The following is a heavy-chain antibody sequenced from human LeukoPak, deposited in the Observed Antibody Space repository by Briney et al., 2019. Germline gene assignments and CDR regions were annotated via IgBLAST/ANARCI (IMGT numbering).Heavy chain of an antibody. J-gene: IGHJ4*02. V-gene: IGHV4-34*01. CDR1: GGSFSGYY. CDR2: INHSGST. Sequence: SETLSLTCAVYGGSFSGYYWSWIPQPPGKGLEWIGEINHSGSTNYNPSLKSRVTISVDTSKNQFSLKLSSVTAADTAVYYCARGQSKWLVPFYFDYWGRGTLVTVSS. CDR3: ARGQSKWLVPFYFDY. D-gene: IGHD6-19*01.